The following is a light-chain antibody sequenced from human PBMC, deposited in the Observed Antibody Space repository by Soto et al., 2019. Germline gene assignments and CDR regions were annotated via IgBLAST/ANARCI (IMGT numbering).Light chain of an antibody. J-gene: IGKJ4*01. Sequence: ETVLTQSPGTLSLSPGERATLSCRASQSVSSSSLAWYQQRPGQAPRLLIYGTSSRATGIPDRFSGSGSGTDFTLTISSLEPEDSAVYYCQQRSNWPSLTFGGGTKVDIK. CDR1: QSVSSSS. V-gene: IGKV3D-20*02. CDR3: QQRSNWPSLT. CDR2: GTS.